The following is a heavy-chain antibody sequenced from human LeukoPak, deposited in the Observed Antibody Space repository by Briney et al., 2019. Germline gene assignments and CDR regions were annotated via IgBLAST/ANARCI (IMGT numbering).Heavy chain of an antibody. J-gene: IGHJ4*02. Sequence: PGGSLRLSCAASGFTFSSFAMSWVRQAPGKGLEWVSATSGGGGSTYYADSVKGRFTISRDNSKNTLYLQMNSLRAEDTAIYYCAKAYQGSRHCFDYWGPGALVTVSS. D-gene: IGHD6-13*01. CDR3: AKAYQGSRHCFDY. CDR2: TSGGGGST. V-gene: IGHV3-23*01. CDR1: GFTFSSFA.